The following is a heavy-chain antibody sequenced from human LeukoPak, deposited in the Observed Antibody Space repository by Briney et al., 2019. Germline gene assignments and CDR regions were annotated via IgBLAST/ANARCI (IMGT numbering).Heavy chain of an antibody. J-gene: IGHJ4*02. CDR3: ARAHYSGNYGDFDY. CDR1: GFTVSSNY. D-gene: IGHD1-26*01. V-gene: IGHV3-53*01. Sequence: GGSLRLSCAASGFTVSSNYMSWVRQAPGKGLEWVSVIYSSGSTYYADSMKGRFTISRDNSKNTLYLQMNSLRVEDTAVYYCARAHYSGNYGDFDYWGQGTLVTVSS. CDR2: IYSSGST.